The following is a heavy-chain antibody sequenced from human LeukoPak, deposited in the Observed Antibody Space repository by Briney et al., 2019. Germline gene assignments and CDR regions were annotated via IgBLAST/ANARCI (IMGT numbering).Heavy chain of an antibody. V-gene: IGHV3-23*01. Sequence: GGSLRLSCAASGFTFSSYAMSWVRQAPGKGLEWVSAISGSGGSTYYADSVKGRFTISRDNAKNSLYLQMNSLRAEDTAVYYCARERYSYGDGYYMDVWGKGTTVTVSS. J-gene: IGHJ6*03. CDR1: GFTFSSYA. CDR2: ISGSGGST. CDR3: ARERYSYGDGYYMDV. D-gene: IGHD5-18*01.